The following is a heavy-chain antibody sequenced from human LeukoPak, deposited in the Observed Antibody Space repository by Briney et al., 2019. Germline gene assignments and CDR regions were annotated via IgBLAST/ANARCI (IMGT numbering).Heavy chain of an antibody. CDR3: ARVSRYCSSTSCQDNDY. V-gene: IGHV3-7*01. J-gene: IGHJ4*02. CDR1: GFSFSSYL. Sequence: GGSLRLSCAASGFSFSSYLMSWVRQAPGKGLEWVANIKQGGNEKYYVDSVKGRFTISRDNAKNSLYLQMNSLRAEDTAVYYCARVSRYCSSTSCQDNDYWGQGTLVTVSS. D-gene: IGHD2-2*01. CDR2: IKQGGNEK.